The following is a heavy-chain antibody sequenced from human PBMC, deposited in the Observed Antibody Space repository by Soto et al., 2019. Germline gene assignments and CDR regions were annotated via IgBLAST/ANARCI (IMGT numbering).Heavy chain of an antibody. Sequence: SETLPLTCTVSGGSTSYYYWSWIRAAPGKGLEWIGSVYHSGSTNYNPSLKSRVTILRDSSKAQFSLKLNSATAADTAVYYCAIGYMDWFDPWGQGTLVTVSS. CDR1: GGSTSYYY. V-gene: IGHV4-59*08. CDR3: AIGYMDWFDP. D-gene: IGHD2-2*02. CDR2: VYHSGST. J-gene: IGHJ5*02.